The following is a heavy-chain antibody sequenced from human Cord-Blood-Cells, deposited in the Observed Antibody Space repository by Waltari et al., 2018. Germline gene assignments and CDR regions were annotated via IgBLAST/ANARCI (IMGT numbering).Heavy chain of an antibody. CDR3: ARDLGGGNSGGAFDI. CDR1: GGSVSSGSYY. CDR2: IYYSGST. Sequence: QVQLQESGPGLVKPSETLSLTCTVSGGSVSSGSYYWSWIRQPPGKGLEWIGYIYYSGSTNCNPSRKSRVTISVDTSKNQFSLKLSSVTAAYTAVYYCARDLGGGNSGGAFDIWGQGTMVTVSS. V-gene: IGHV4-61*01. J-gene: IGHJ3*02. D-gene: IGHD2-21*02.